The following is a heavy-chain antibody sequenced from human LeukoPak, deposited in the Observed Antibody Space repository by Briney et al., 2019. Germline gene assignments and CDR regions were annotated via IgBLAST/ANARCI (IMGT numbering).Heavy chain of an antibody. CDR1: GYSISSGYY. CDR2: IYHSGST. D-gene: IGHD3-10*01. CDR3: ARDRGVWYSDL. V-gene: IGHV4-38-2*02. J-gene: IGHJ2*01. Sequence: SETLSLTCAVSGYSISSGYYWGWIRQPPGKGLEWIGSIYHSGSTYYNPSLKSRVTISVDTSKNQFSLKLSSVTAADTAVYYCARDRGVWYSDLWGRGTLVIVSS.